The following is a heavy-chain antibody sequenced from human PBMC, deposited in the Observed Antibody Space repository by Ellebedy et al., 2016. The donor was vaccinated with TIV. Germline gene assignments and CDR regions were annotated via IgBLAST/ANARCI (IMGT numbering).Heavy chain of an antibody. Sequence: PGGSLRLSCAASGFTFNSYAMSRVRQAPGKGLEWVSTISHTGSRTYYANSVEGRFIISRDNSKRTLYLQMHSLRAEDTAVYYCAKGRGGGSDSSAPRYYFDSWGLGTLVTVSS. D-gene: IGHD6-19*01. CDR3: AKGRGGGSDSSAPRYYFDS. V-gene: IGHV3-23*01. CDR1: GFTFNSYA. CDR2: ISHTGSRT. J-gene: IGHJ4*01.